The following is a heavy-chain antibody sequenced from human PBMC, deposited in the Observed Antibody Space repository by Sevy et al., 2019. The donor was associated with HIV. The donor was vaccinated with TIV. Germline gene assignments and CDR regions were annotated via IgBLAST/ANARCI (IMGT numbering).Heavy chain of an antibody. CDR2: ISASADRT. J-gene: IGHJ4*02. D-gene: IGHD2-15*01. CDR3: GKDPNGDFVGGSDY. V-gene: IGHV3-23*01. CDR1: GFTFTNYA. Sequence: VGSLRLSCATSGFTFTNYAMSWVRQAPGKGLEWVSGISASADRTYYADSVKGRFTISRDNFKNTLSLQRNRMRAEDTATYYCGKDPNGDFVGGSDYWGQGTPVTVSS.